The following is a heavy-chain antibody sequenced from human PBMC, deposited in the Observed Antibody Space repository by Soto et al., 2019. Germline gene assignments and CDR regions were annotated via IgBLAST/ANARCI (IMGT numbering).Heavy chain of an antibody. Sequence: GGSLRLSCAASGFTFSSYGMHWVRQAPGKGLEWVAVISYDGSNKYYADSVKGRFTISRDNSKNTLYLQMNSLRAEDTALYYCAKEQDLNERVGALLFDYWGQGTLVTVSS. CDR2: ISYDGSNK. CDR3: AKEQDLNERVGALLFDY. D-gene: IGHD1-1*01. CDR1: GFTFSSYG. V-gene: IGHV3-30*18. J-gene: IGHJ4*02.